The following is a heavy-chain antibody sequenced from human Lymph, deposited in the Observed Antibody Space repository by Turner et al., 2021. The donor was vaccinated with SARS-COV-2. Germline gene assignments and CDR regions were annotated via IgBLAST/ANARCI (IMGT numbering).Heavy chain of an antibody. J-gene: IGHJ1*01. CDR2: FFYSGGT. D-gene: IGHD1-26*01. Sequence: QLQLQESGPGLVKPSETLSLNCTVTGGSISSSSYYWGWIRQPPGKGLEWIGNFFYSGGTYYNPSLKSRVTISEDTSKNQFSLKLTSVTAADTAVYYCGVGPTRWYFQHWGQGTLVTVSS. CDR1: GGSISSSSYY. CDR3: GVGPTRWYFQH. V-gene: IGHV4-39*01.